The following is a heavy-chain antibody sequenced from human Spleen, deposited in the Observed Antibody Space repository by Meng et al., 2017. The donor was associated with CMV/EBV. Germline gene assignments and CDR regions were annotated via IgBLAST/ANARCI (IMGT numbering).Heavy chain of an antibody. CDR3: ANHRGGGRLDAFDI. CDR1: GFTFSSYW. Sequence: GGSLRLSCAASGFTFSSYWMSWVRQAPGKGLEWVANIKQDGSEKYYVDSVKGRFTISRDNTKNSLYLQMNSLRAEDTAVFYCANHRGGGRLDAFDIWGQGTMGTVSS. J-gene: IGHJ3*02. D-gene: IGHD3-16*01. V-gene: IGHV3-7*01. CDR2: IKQDGSEK.